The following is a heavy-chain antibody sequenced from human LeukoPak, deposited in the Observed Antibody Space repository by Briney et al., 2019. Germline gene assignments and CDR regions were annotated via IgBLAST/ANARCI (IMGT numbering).Heavy chain of an antibody. V-gene: IGHV3-23*01. CDR3: AKVYTAMVPSRLDY. J-gene: IGHJ4*02. D-gene: IGHD5-18*01. Sequence: GGSLRLSCAASGFTFSSYVMSWVRQAPGKGPEWVSAISGSGGSTYYADSVKGRFTISRDNSKNTLYLQMNSLRAEDTAVYYCAKVYTAMVPSRLDYWGQGTLVTVSS. CDR1: GFTFSSYV. CDR2: ISGSGGST.